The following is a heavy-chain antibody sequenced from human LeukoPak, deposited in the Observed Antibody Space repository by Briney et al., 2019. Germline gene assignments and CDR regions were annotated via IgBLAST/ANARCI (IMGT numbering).Heavy chain of an antibody. CDR1: GFSFSNYA. Sequence: GRSLRLSCVASGFSFSNYAMHWVRQAPGKGLEWVAVISYDGSNKYYADSVKGRFTISRDNSKNTLYLQMNSLRAEDTAVYYCARVAKGWLQSWKLDYWGQGTLVTVSS. V-gene: IGHV3-30-3*01. J-gene: IGHJ4*02. CDR3: ARVAKGWLQSWKLDY. CDR2: ISYDGSNK. D-gene: IGHD5-24*01.